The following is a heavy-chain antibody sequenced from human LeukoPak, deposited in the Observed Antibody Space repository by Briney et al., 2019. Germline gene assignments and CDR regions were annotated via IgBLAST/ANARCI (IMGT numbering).Heavy chain of an antibody. CDR1: GGSISSYY. V-gene: IGHV4-59*08. D-gene: IGHD1-26*01. CDR3: ARLVGATAFDY. CDR2: VYYSGST. J-gene: IGHJ4*02. Sequence: SETLSLTCTVSGGSISSYYWSWIRQPPGKGLEWIGYVYYSGSTNYNPSLKSRVTMSVDTSTNQFSLKLTSVTAADTAVYFCARLVGATAFDYWGQGALVTVSS.